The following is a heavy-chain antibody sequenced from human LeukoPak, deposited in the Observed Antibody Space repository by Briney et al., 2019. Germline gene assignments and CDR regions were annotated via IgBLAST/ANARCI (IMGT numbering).Heavy chain of an antibody. D-gene: IGHD3-16*02. CDR2: IYTSGST. Sequence: SETLSLTCTVSGGSISSGSYYWSWIRQPAGKGLEWIGRIYTSGSTNYNPSLKSRVTISVDTSKNQFSLKLSSVTAADTAVYYCARARVGVWGSYRYMSPQEVDYWGQGTLVTVSS. CDR3: ARARVGVWGSYRYMSPQEVDY. J-gene: IGHJ4*02. V-gene: IGHV4-61*02. CDR1: GGSISSGSYY.